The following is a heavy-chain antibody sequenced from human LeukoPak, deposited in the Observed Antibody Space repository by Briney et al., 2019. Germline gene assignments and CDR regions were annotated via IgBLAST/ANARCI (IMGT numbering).Heavy chain of an antibody. CDR2: IIPIFGTA. CDR3: AIGDYGSVIRYFDY. J-gene: IGHJ4*02. CDR1: GGTFSSYA. V-gene: IGHV1-69*05. Sequence: ASVKVSCKASGGTFSSYAISWVRQAPGQGLEWMGGIIPIFGTANYAQKFQGRVTITTDESTSTAYMELSSLRSEDTAVCYCAIGDYGSVIRYFDYWGQGTLVPVSS. D-gene: IGHD4-17*01.